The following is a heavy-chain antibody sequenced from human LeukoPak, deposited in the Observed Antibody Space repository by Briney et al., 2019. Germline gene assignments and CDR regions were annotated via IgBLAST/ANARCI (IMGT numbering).Heavy chain of an antibody. Sequence: SVKVSCKASGGTFSSYAISWVRQAPGQGLEWMGGVIPIFGTANYAQKFQGRVTITADESTSTAYMELSSLRSEDTAVYYCARLIYSGYDKYYFDYWGQGTLVTVSS. J-gene: IGHJ4*02. V-gene: IGHV1-69*01. CDR1: GGTFSSYA. CDR2: VIPIFGTA. D-gene: IGHD5-12*01. CDR3: ARLIYSGYDKYYFDY.